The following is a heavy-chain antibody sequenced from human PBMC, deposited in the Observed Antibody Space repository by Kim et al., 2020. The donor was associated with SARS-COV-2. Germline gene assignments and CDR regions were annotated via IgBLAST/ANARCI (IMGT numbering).Heavy chain of an antibody. J-gene: IGHJ4*01. D-gene: IGHD6-19*01. CDR1: GGSFSGYY. V-gene: IGHV4-34*01. CDR2: INHSGST. CDR3: ARGEGDRSSGWPYYFDY. Sequence: SETLSLTCAVYGGSFSGYYWSWIRQPPGKGLEWIGEINHSGSTNYNPSLKSRVTISVDTSKNQFSLKLSSVTAADTAVYYCARGEGDRSSGWPYYFDYWG.